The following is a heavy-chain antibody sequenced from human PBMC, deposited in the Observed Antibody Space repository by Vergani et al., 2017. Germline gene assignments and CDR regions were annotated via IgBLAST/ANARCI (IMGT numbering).Heavy chain of an antibody. V-gene: IGHV3-7*01. CDR1: GFTFSSYW. D-gene: IGHD6-19*01. CDR3: ARNGGSGWSLDY. Sequence: EVQLVESGGGLVQPGGSLRLSCAASGFTFSSYWMSWVLQAPGKGLECVANIKQDEIEKYYVDSVKGRFTISRDNAKHSLYLKMNSLRAEDTAFYYCARNGGSGWSLDYWGQGTLVTVTS. J-gene: IGHJ4*02. CDR2: IKQDEIEK.